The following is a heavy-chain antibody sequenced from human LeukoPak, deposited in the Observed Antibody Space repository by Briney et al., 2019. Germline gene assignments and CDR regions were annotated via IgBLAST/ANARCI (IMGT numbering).Heavy chain of an antibody. V-gene: IGHV4-4*08. J-gene: IGHJ5*02. CDR3: ARDGSSAAAVPPNWFDP. CDR1: GGSISSYY. D-gene: IGHD6-13*01. Sequence: SETLSLTCTVSGGSISSYYWSWIRQPPGKGLEWIGYIYYSGSTYYNPSLKSRVTISVDTSKNQFSLKLSSVTAADTAVYYCARDGSSAAAVPPNWFDPWGQGTLVTVSS. CDR2: IYYSGST.